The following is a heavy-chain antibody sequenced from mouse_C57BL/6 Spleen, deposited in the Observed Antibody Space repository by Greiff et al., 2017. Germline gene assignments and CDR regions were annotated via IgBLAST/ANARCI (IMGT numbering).Heavy chain of an antibody. CDR2: INYDGSST. D-gene: IGHD2-4*01. V-gene: IGHV5-16*01. J-gene: IGHJ2*01. CDR1: GFTFSDYY. Sequence: EVQRVESEGGLVQPGSSMKLSCTASGFTFSDYYMAWVRQVPEKGLEWVANINYDGSSTYYLDSLKSRFIISRDNAKNILYLQMSSLKSEDTATYYCARDGGLRRGFDYWGQGTTLTVSS. CDR3: ARDGGLRRGFDY.